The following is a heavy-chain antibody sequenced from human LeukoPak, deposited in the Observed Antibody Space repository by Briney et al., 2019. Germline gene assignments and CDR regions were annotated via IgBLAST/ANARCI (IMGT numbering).Heavy chain of an antibody. J-gene: IGHJ5*02. CDR2: IYYSGST. CDR3: ASLVTFFYGSGSMGGWFDP. CDR1: GGSISSSSYY. Sequence: NPSETLSLTCTVSGGSISSSSYYWGWIRQPPGKGLEWIGNIYYSGSTYYNPSLKSRVTISVDTSKNQFSLKLSSVTAADTAVYYCASLVTFFYGSGSMGGWFDPWGQGTLVTVSS. V-gene: IGHV4-39*07. D-gene: IGHD3-10*01.